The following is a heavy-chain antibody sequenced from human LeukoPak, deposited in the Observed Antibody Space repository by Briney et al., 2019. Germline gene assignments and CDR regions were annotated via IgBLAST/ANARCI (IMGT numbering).Heavy chain of an antibody. D-gene: IGHD2-21*02. Sequence: GGSLRLSCEASGFDFRGSCMSWIRQAPGKGLEWVSYISTTGSTTFDADSVKGRFTISRDNAKNSVYLQMNRLRVEDTGVYYCAREGVTGAFFVWSQGALVTVSS. CDR3: AREGVTGAFFV. V-gene: IGHV3-11*04. J-gene: IGHJ4*02. CDR2: ISTTGSTT. CDR1: GFDFRGSC.